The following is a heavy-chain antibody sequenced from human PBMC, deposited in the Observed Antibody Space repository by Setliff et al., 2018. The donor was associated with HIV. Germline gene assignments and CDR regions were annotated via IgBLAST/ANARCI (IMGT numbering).Heavy chain of an antibody. J-gene: IGHJ5*02. Sequence: SLTCAVYGGSFSGYYWSWIRQPPGKGLEWIGEINHSGSANSNASLRSRVMISVDTSKNQFSLKLSAVTAADTAVYYCARDHVFGSRTGFDPWGPGILVTVSS. CDR1: GGSFSGYY. CDR3: ARDHVFGSRTGFDP. V-gene: IGHV4-34*01. D-gene: IGHD3-10*01. CDR2: INHSGSA.